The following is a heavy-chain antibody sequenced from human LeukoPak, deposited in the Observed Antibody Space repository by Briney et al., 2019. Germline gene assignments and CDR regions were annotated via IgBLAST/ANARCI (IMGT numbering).Heavy chain of an antibody. CDR2: IYTSGST. Sequence: SETLSLTCTVSGGSISSYYWSWIRQPAGKGLEWIGRIYTSGSTNYNPSLKSRVYMSLDTSNNQFFLKVTSVTAADTAVYYCARDQNPTTWGQGALVTISS. CDR1: GGSISSYY. D-gene: IGHD1-14*01. V-gene: IGHV4-4*07. J-gene: IGHJ5*02. CDR3: ARDQNPTT.